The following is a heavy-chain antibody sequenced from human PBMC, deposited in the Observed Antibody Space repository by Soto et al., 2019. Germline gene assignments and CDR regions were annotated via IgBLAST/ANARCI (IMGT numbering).Heavy chain of an antibody. CDR1: GFSLSTTGVG. V-gene: IGHV2-5*02. J-gene: IGHJ4*02. CDR2: IYWDDDK. D-gene: IGHD3-10*01. CDR3: AHRGPASDGYSGSYDY. Sequence: SGPTLVNPTQTLTLTCTFSGFSLSTTGVGVGWIRQPPGKALEWLALIYWDDDKRYSPSLKTRLTITKDTSKNQVVLTMTNLDPVDTATYYCAHRGPASDGYSGSYDYWGQGTLVTVSS.